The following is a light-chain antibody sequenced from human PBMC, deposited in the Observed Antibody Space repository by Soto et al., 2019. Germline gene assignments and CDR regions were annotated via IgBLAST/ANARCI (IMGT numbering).Light chain of an antibody. V-gene: IGKV1-27*01. CDR2: AAS. CDR1: QDISNS. J-gene: IGKJ4*01. CDR3: QKYNSAPLT. Sequence: DIQMTQSPSSLSASVGDRVTITCRASQDISNSLAWYQQKPGKVPKVLIYAASILQSGVPARCSGSGSGTDVTLTISSLQPEDVATYYCQKYNSAPLTFGGGTKVEI.